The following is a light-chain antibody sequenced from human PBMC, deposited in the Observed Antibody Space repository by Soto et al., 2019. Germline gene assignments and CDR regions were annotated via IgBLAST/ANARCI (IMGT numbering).Light chain of an antibody. CDR2: GAS. V-gene: IGKV3-20*01. Sequence: EIVLTQSPGTLSLSPGDRATLSCRASQSVTSSYLAWYQQKPGQAPKVLIYGASTRAVNIPDRFSGSGSGTDFALTISGLEPEDFAVYYCHQYGSSPWTFGQGTTVEFK. J-gene: IGKJ1*01. CDR1: QSVTSSY. CDR3: HQYGSSPWT.